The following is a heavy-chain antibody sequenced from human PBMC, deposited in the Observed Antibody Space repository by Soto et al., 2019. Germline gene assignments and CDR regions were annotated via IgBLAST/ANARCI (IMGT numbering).Heavy chain of an antibody. V-gene: IGHV5-51*01. CDR2: IYPGDSDT. CDR3: ERLQMATIDY. J-gene: IGHJ4*02. D-gene: IGHD5-12*01. Sequence: PGGSLKVSCKGSGYSFTSYWIGWVRQMPGKGLEWMGIIYPGDSDTRYSPSFQGQVTISADKSLSTAYLQWSSLKASDTPMYYCERLQMATIDYWGQGALVTVSS. CDR1: GYSFTSYW.